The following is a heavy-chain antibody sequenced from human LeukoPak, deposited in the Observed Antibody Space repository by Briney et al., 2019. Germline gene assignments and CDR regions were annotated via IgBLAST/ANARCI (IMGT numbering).Heavy chain of an antibody. J-gene: IGHJ4*02. V-gene: IGHV3-66*01. Sequence: GGSLRLSCEVSGFTVSSNYMSWVRQAPGKGLEWGSIIYSGGTSYYADSVKGRFTISRDNSKNTLYLQLSSLRAEDTAVYYCARDVDYYDSGSREIQIHYWGQGTLVTVSS. CDR3: ARDVDYYDSGSREIQIHY. CDR2: IYSGGTS. D-gene: IGHD3-10*01. CDR1: GFTVSSNY.